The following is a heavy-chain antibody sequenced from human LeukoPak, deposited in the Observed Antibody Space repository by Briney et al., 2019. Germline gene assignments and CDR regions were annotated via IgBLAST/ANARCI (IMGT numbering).Heavy chain of an antibody. CDR3: AKGLGYYFDY. Sequence: PGGSLRLSCAASGFTFSTYIISWVRQAPGKGLEWVSAISGSGGSTYYADSVKGRFTISRDNSKNTLYLQMNSLRAEDTAVYYCAKGLGYYFDYWGQGTLVTVSS. V-gene: IGHV3-23*01. CDR2: ISGSGGST. CDR1: GFTFSTYI. D-gene: IGHD7-27*01. J-gene: IGHJ4*02.